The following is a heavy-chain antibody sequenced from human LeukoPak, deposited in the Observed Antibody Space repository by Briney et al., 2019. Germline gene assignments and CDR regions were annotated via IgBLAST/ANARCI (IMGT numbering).Heavy chain of an antibody. CDR1: GDSISSSTYD. V-gene: IGHV4-39*01. J-gene: IGHJ1*01. CDR2: IYSAGRT. D-gene: IGHD2/OR15-2a*01. Sequence: PLETLSLTCSVSGDSISSSTYDWGWIRQPPGKGLEWIGSIYSAGRTYYNPSLKSRINISRDTSKNQFSLKLNSVTAADTAVYYFARHGTLYYFQHWRQGTLVSVSS. CDR3: ARHGTLYYFQH.